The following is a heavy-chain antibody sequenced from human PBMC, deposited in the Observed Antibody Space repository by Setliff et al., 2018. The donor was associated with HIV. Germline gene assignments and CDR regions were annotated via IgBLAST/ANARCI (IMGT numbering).Heavy chain of an antibody. D-gene: IGHD3-22*01. Sequence: ASVKVSCKASGYSFTDYFMHWVRQAPGQGLEWMGRVNPKSGDTNYAQKFQGRVTVTRHTSISTAYMELRRLTSDDTAVYYCAREGDGFSGYYVNWFDPWCQGTLVAVSS. V-gene: IGHV1-2*06. J-gene: IGHJ5*02. CDR1: GYSFTDYF. CDR3: AREGDGFSGYYVNWFDP. CDR2: VNPKSGDT.